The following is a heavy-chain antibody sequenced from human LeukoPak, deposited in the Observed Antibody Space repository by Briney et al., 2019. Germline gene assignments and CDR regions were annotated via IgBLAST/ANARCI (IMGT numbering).Heavy chain of an antibody. CDR3: ARDRMGGSFDY. CDR2: ITGDSGTI. Sequence: GGSLRLSCAASGFAFSSYAMNWVRQAPGKGLEWASFITGDSGTIYYVDSMKGRFTISRDNAKNSLYLQIDNLRAEDTAVYYCARDRMGGSFDYWGQGTPVTVSS. CDR1: GFAFSSYA. V-gene: IGHV3-48*01. J-gene: IGHJ4*02. D-gene: IGHD2-15*01.